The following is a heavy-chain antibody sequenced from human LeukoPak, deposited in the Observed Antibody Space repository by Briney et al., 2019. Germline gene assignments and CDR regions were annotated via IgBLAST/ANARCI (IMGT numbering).Heavy chain of an antibody. J-gene: IGHJ4*02. V-gene: IGHV4-39*01. Sequence: PSETLSHTCTVSGGSISSSSYYWGWLRQPPGKGLEWIGSIYYSGSTYYNPSLKSRVTISVDTSKNQFSLKLSSVTAADTAVYYCARLHYYDSSGYYYQYFDYWGQGTLVTVSS. CDR2: IYYSGST. D-gene: IGHD3-22*01. CDR3: ARLHYYDSSGYYYQYFDY. CDR1: GGSISSSSYY.